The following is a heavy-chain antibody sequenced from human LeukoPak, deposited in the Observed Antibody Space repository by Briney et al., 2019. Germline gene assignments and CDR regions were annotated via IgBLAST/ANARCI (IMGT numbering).Heavy chain of an antibody. V-gene: IGHV4-59*12. D-gene: IGHD1-26*01. J-gene: IGHJ4*02. Sequence: SETLSLTCTVSGGSISSYYWSWIRQPPGKGLEWIGYIYYSGSTNYNPSLKSRVTISVDTSKNQFSLKLSSVTAADTAVYYCARGRGWELLPRLFDYWGQGTLVTVSS. CDR2: IYYSGST. CDR1: GGSISSYY. CDR3: ARGRGWELLPRLFDY.